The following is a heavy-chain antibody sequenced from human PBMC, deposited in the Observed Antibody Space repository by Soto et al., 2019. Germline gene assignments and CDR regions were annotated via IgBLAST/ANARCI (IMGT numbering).Heavy chain of an antibody. J-gene: IGHJ6*03. CDR1: GYTFSNFP. D-gene: IGHD3-16*02. Sequence: QVQVVQSGAEVKKPGPSVRISCKTSGYTFSNFPIHWVRQAPGLGLEWMGWIIAGTGDTNYSQKFQARVSITRDTSASTAYRELSSLRSEDTAVYFCARRHHYTSGVYENYYHDYYLDVWGKGTTVTVSS. CDR3: ARRHHYTSGVYENYYHDYYLDV. V-gene: IGHV1-3*01. CDR2: IIAGTGDT.